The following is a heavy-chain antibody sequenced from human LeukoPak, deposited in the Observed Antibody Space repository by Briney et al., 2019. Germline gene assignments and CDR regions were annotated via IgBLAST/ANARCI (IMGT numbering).Heavy chain of an antibody. CDR1: GYSFTTYW. Sequence: GESLKISCKGSGYSFTTYWIGWVRQMPGKGLEWMGIIYPGDSDTRYSPSFQGQVTISADKSISTAYLQWSSLKASDTAMYYCARMVSVGGRGRQAAIRGRDAFDIWGQGTMVTVSS. J-gene: IGHJ3*02. V-gene: IGHV5-51*01. CDR3: ARMVSVGGRGRQAAIRGRDAFDI. D-gene: IGHD2-15*01. CDR2: IYPGDSDT.